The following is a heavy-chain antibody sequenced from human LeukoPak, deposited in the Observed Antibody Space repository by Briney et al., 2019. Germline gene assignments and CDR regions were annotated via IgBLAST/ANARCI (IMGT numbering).Heavy chain of an antibody. J-gene: IGHJ4*02. Sequence: GESLKISCKGSGYSFTSYWIGWVRQMPGKGLEWMGIIYPGDSDTRYSPSFQGQVTISADKSISTAYLQWSSLKASDTAMYYCERQQRYFDWLSSYDYWGQGTLVTVSS. CDR2: IYPGDSDT. CDR1: GYSFTSYW. V-gene: IGHV5-51*01. CDR3: ERQQRYFDWLSSYDY. D-gene: IGHD3-9*01.